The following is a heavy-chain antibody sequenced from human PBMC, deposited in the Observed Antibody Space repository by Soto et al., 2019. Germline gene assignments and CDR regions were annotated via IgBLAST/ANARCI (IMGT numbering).Heavy chain of an antibody. V-gene: IGHV3-11*01. CDR1: GFTFSDYY. CDR3: VRDPRGACLSVHGVWYLDL. D-gene: IGHD4-17*01. Sequence: QVQLVESGGGLVKPGGSLRLSCAASGFTFSDYYMSWIRQAPGKGLEWISYISTSGSTIYYADSVKGRFTISRDNAKNSLYLQMTSLRAEDTAVYYCVRDPRGACLSVHGVWYLDLWGRGPLVTVSS. J-gene: IGHJ2*01. CDR2: ISTSGSTI.